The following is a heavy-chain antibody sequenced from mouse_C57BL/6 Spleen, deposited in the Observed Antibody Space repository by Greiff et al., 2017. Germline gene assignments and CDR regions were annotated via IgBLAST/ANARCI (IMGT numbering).Heavy chain of an antibody. CDR2: ISSGGDYI. CDR3: TREGYWDAFAY. V-gene: IGHV5-9-1*02. D-gene: IGHD4-1*01. J-gene: IGHJ3*01. CDR1: GFTFSSYA. Sequence: EVQGVESGEGLVKPGGSLKLSCAASGFTFSSYAMSWVRQTPEKRLEWVAYISSGGDYIYYADTVKGRFTISRDNARNTLYLQMSSLKSEDTAMYYCTREGYWDAFAYWGQGTLVTVSA.